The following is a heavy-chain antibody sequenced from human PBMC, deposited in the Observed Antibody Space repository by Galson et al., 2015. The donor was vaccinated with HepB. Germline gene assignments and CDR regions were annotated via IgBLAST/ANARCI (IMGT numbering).Heavy chain of an antibody. J-gene: IGHJ3*02. D-gene: IGHD6-6*01. V-gene: IGHV3-72*01. CDR1: GFSFSDYY. CDR2: SRNKDKSHST. Sequence: SLRLSCAASGFSFSDYYMDWVRQAPGKGLEWVGRSRNKDKSHSTDYAASVRGRFTISRDDSKNSLFLQMNSLKTEDTAVYYCALPRLGSSSNTFDIWGQGTMVTVSS. CDR3: ALPRLGSSSNTFDI.